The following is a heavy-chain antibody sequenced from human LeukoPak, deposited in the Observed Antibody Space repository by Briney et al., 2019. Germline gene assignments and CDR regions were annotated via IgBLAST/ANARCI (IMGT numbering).Heavy chain of an antibody. D-gene: IGHD3-3*01. CDR1: GFTFSNYA. CDR3: AKTLDDFWSGLDY. CDR2: ISGSGTTT. J-gene: IGHJ4*02. V-gene: IGHV3-23*01. Sequence: GGSLRLSCEVSGFTFSNYAMSWVRQAPGKGLEWVSAISGSGTTTYYADSVKGRFTVSRDNSKNTLFLQMNSLRAEDTAVYYCAKTLDDFWSGLDYWGQGSLVTVSS.